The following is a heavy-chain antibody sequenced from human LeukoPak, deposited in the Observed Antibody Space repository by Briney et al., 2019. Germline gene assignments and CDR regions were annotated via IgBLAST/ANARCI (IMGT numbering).Heavy chain of an antibody. CDR1: GGSISSSSYY. CDR2: IYYSGST. J-gene: IGHJ3*02. CDR3: ARSYGGKGGAFDI. Sequence: SETLSLTCTVSGGSISSSSYYWGWIRQPPGKGLEWIGSIYYSGSTYYNPSLKSRVTISVDTSKNQFSLKLSSVTAADTAVYYCARSYGGKGGAFDIWGQGTMVTVSS. D-gene: IGHD4-23*01. V-gene: IGHV4-39*07.